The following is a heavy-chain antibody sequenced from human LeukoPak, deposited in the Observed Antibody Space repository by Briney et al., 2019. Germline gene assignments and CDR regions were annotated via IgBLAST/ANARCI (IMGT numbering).Heavy chain of an antibody. J-gene: IGHJ4*02. D-gene: IGHD3-22*01. CDR3: ARSPYYYDSSGYPPYYFDY. Sequence: PSETLSLTCTVSGGSISSHYWSWLRQPPGKGLEWLGYIYYSGSTNYNPSLKSRVTISVDTSKNQFSLKLSSVTAADTAVYYCARSPYYYDSSGYPPYYFDYWGQGTLVTVSS. CDR2: IYYSGST. CDR1: GGSISSHY. V-gene: IGHV4-59*11.